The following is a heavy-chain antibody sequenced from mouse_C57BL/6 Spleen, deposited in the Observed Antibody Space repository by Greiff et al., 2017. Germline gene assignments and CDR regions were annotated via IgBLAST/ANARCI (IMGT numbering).Heavy chain of an antibody. CDR1: GYTFTSYW. Sequence: QVQLQQPGAELVKPGASVKLSCKASGYTFTSYWMHWVKQRPGQGLEWIGMIHPNSGSTNYNEKFKSKATLTVDKSSSTAYMQLSSLTSEDSAVYYCASSVVALRYFYYWGQGTTLTVSS. V-gene: IGHV1-64*01. J-gene: IGHJ2*01. CDR2: IHPNSGST. CDR3: ASSVVALRYFYY. D-gene: IGHD1-1*01.